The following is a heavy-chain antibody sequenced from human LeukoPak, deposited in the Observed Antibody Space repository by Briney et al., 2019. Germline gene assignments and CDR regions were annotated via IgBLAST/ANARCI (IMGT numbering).Heavy chain of an antibody. CDR2: ISSSSSYI. Sequence: GESLKISCAASGFTFSSYSMNWVRQAPGKGLEWVSSISSSSSYIYYADSVKGRFTISRDIAKNSLYLQMNSLRAEDTAVYYCARDSSSSLTYWGQGTLVTVSS. J-gene: IGHJ4*02. V-gene: IGHV3-21*01. CDR3: ARDSSSSLTY. D-gene: IGHD6-6*01. CDR1: GFTFSSYS.